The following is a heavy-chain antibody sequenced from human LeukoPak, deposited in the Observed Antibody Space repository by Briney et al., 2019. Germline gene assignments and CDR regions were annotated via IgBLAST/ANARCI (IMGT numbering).Heavy chain of an antibody. CDR3: ARRASRYYYDSSGFTLPLDY. D-gene: IGHD3-22*01. CDR1: GGSISTYY. Sequence: SETLSLTCTVSGGSISTYYWSWLRQPPGKGLEWIGYIYHSGSTNYNPSLKSRVTISVDTSQNQFYLKLSSVTAADTAVYYCARRASRYYYDSSGFTLPLDYWGQGTLVTVSS. J-gene: IGHJ4*02. V-gene: IGHV4-59*01. CDR2: IYHSGST.